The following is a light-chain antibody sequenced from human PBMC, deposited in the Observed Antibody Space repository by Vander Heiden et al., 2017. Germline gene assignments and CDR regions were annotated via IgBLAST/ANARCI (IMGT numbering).Light chain of an antibody. CDR2: DAS. CDR3: RQYANRPPLT. CDR1: QDITNY. V-gene: IGKV1-33*01. J-gene: IGKJ4*01. Sequence: DIQMTQSPSSLSASVGDRVTITCQASQDITNYLNWYQQKPGKAPKLLIYDASSLETGVPSRFSGSGSGTDFAFTITSLQPEDIATYYCRQYANRPPLTFGGGTKVEIK.